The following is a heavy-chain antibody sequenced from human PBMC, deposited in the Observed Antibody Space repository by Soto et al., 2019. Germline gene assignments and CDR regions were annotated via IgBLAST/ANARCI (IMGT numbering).Heavy chain of an antibody. J-gene: IGHJ4*02. Sequence: QVQLVQSGAEVEKPGSSVKVSCKASGGTFSTYAIDWVRQAPGQGLEWMGGSIPLFGTAKYTQNFQGRITITADESTNTAYMELRSLRSQDTAVYYCARGVHYDSSGYYYFYWGQGTLVTVSS. D-gene: IGHD3-22*01. CDR3: ARGVHYDSSGYYYFY. V-gene: IGHV1-69*01. CDR1: GGTFSTYA. CDR2: SIPLFGTA.